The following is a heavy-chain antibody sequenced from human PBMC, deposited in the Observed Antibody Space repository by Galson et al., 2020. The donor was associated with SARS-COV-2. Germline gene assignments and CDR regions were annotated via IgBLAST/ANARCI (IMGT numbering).Heavy chain of an antibody. CDR3: ARSHDSSGSALDI. CDR2: IHSTGST. V-gene: IGHV4-61*02. Sequence: SETLSLTCTVSGGSLSSGSYYWSWIRQPAGKELECIGRIHSTGSTNYNPSLKSRVTISVDTSKNQLSLRLSSVTAADTAVYYCARSHDSSGSALDIWGQGTMVTVSS. D-gene: IGHD3-22*01. J-gene: IGHJ3*02. CDR1: GGSLSSGSYY.